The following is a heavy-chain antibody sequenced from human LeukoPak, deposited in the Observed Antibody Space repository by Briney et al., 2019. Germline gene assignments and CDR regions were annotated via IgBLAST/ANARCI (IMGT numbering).Heavy chain of an antibody. Sequence: SETLSLTCTVSGGFISSYYWSWIRQPPGKGLESIGYIYYSGSTSYNPSLKSRVTMSADTSKNQFSLRLSSVTAADTAVYYCARRGAYSGNDLAWYFDLWGRGTLVTVSS. CDR2: IYYSGST. V-gene: IGHV4-59*08. D-gene: IGHD5-12*01. CDR3: ARRGAYSGNDLAWYFDL. J-gene: IGHJ2*01. CDR1: GGFISSYY.